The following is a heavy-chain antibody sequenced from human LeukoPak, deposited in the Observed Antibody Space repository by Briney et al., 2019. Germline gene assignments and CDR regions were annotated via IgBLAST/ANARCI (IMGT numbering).Heavy chain of an antibody. CDR2: INPNSGGT. CDR3: AREGSTLNGYDY. CDR1: GYTFTGYY. V-gene: IGHV1-2*06. J-gene: IGHJ4*02. D-gene: IGHD5/OR15-5a*01. Sequence: SVKLSCKASGYTFTGYYMHWVRQAPGQGLEWMGRINPNSGGTNYAQKFQGRVTMTRDTSISTAYMELSRLRSDDTAVYYCAREGSTLNGYDYWGQGTLVTVSS.